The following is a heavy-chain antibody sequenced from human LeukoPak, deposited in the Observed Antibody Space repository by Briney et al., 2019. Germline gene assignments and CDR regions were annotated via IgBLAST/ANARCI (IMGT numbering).Heavy chain of an antibody. CDR1: GFSLSTSGVG. J-gene: IGHJ4*02. Sequence: SGPTLVKPTRTLTLTCTFSGFSLSTSGVGVGWIRQPPGKALEWLALIYWDDDKRYSPSLKSRLTITKDTSKNQAVLTMTNMGPVDTATYYCAHVGDQVRGVISFDYWGQGTLVTVSS. V-gene: IGHV2-5*02. CDR2: IYWDDDK. D-gene: IGHD3-10*01. CDR3: AHVGDQVRGVISFDY.